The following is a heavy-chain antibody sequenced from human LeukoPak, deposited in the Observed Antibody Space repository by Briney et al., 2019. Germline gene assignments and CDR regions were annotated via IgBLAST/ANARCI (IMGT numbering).Heavy chain of an antibody. CDR1: GFTFSSYG. D-gene: IGHD2-15*01. J-gene: IGHJ4*02. CDR2: ISGSGHRT. V-gene: IGHV3-23*01. CDR3: AKHGLPLVVISAPLDY. Sequence: PGGSLRLSCAASGFTFSSYGVSWVRQAPGKGLEWVSGISGSGHRTYYADSVKGRFTISRDNSKNTVYLQMNSLRAEDTAVYYCAKHGLPLVVISAPLDYWGQGTLVTVAS.